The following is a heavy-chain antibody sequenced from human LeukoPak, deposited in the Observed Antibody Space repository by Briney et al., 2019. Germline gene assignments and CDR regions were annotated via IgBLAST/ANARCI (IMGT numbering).Heavy chain of an antibody. CDR1: GFTFNNYA. CDR3: AKDRGVIVPAGMAT. D-gene: IGHD2/OR15-2a*01. V-gene: IGHV3-23*01. Sequence: GGSLRLSCAASGFTFNNYAMSWIRQAPGKGLEWVSVISGSGGSTYYADSVKGRFTISRDNAKNTLYLQMNSLRAEETAVYYCAKDRGVIVPAGMATWGQGTLVTVSS. J-gene: IGHJ5*02. CDR2: ISGSGGST.